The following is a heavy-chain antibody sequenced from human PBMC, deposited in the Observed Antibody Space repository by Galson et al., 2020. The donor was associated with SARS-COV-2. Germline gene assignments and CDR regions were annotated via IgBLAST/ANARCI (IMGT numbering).Heavy chain of an antibody. CDR3: VHKEDYGDYVGP. D-gene: IGHD4-17*01. Sequence: SGPTLVQPTQTPTLTCTFSGFALRNGVMGVGWIRQPPGKALEWLALIYWNDDKRYSPSLKSRLTITKDTSKNQVVLRMTNMDPVDTATYYCVHKEDYGDYVGPCGQVTLVIVAS. J-gene: IGHJ5*02. V-gene: IGHV2-5*01. CDR2: IYWNDDK. CDR1: GFALRNGVMG.